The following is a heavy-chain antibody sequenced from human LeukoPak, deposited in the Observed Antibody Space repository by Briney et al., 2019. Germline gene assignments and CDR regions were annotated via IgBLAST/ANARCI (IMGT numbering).Heavy chain of an antibody. CDR3: ARRGIAVAENWFDP. CDR1: GFTFSSYS. V-gene: IGHV3-21*01. Sequence: GGSLRLSCAASGFTFSSYSMNWVRQAPGKGLEWVSSISSSSSYMYYADSVKGRFTISRDNAKNSLYLQMNSLRAEDTAVYYCARRGIAVAENWFDPWGQGTLVTVSS. D-gene: IGHD6-19*01. CDR2: ISSSSSYM. J-gene: IGHJ5*02.